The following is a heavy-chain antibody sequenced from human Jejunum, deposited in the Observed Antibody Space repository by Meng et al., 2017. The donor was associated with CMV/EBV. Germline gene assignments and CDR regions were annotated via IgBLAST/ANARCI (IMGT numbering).Heavy chain of an antibody. CDR1: GVTVSSDG. J-gene: IGHJ4*02. CDR2: IEYDGSDK. Sequence: QVQLVESGGGVVQPGGSLRLFCAASGVTVSSDGMHWVRQAPGRGPEWVAFIEYDGSDKYYADSMKGRFTISRDNSKNTMYLQMTSLKAEDTALYYCAKDVDHWGQGTLVTVSS. CDR3: AKDVDH. V-gene: IGHV3-30*02.